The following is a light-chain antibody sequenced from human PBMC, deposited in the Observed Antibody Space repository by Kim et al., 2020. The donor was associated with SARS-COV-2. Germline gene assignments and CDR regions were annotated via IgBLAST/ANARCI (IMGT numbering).Light chain of an antibody. J-gene: IGKJ4*01. CDR2: GAS. Sequence: EIVMTQSPATLSVSPGERATLSCRASQSVSSNLVWYQQKPGQAPRLLIYGASTRATGIPTRFSGSGSGTEFTLTISSLQSEDYAVYYCQQYYNWPLSFGGGTKVDIK. CDR3: QQYYNWPLS. V-gene: IGKV3-15*01. CDR1: QSVSSN.